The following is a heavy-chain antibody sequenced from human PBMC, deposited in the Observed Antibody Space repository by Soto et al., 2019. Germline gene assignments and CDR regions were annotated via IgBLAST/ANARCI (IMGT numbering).Heavy chain of an antibody. CDR1: GGSVSSGSYY. CDR3: ARESAVITTGITGFDP. CDR2: IYYSGST. Sequence: PSETLSLTCTVSGGSVSSGSYYWIWIRQPPGKGLEWIGYIYYSGSTNYNPSLKSRVTISVDTSKNQFSLKLSSVTAADTAVYYCARESAVITTGITGFDPWGQGTLVTVSS. V-gene: IGHV4-61*01. D-gene: IGHD3-22*01. J-gene: IGHJ5*02.